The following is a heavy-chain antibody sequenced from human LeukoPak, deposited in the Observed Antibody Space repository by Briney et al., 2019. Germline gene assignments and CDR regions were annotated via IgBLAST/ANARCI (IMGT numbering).Heavy chain of an antibody. CDR2: ITPDGSDR. CDR1: GFTFNNYW. J-gene: IGHJ6*02. V-gene: IGHV3-7*01. CDR3: AKDLSYYDFWSGSLFYYYGMDV. D-gene: IGHD3-3*01. Sequence: GGSLRLSCAVSGFTFNNYWMSWVRQAPGKGLEWVANITPDGSDRYYVDSLKGRVTISRDNSKNTLYLQMNSLRAEDTAVYYCAKDLSYYDFWSGSLFYYYGMDVWGQGTTVTVSS.